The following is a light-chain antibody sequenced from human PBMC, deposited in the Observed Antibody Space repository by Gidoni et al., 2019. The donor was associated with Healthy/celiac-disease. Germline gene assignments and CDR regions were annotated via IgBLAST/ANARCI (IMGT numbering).Light chain of an antibody. Sequence: DIVMTQSPATLSVSPGERATLSCRASPSVSSNLAWYQQKPGPAPRLLIYGASTRATGIPARCSGSGSGTEFTLTSSSQQSEDFAVYYCQQYNNWPFTFGRGTKVEIK. V-gene: IGKV3-15*01. CDR1: PSVSSN. CDR3: QQYNNWPFT. J-gene: IGKJ4*01. CDR2: GAS.